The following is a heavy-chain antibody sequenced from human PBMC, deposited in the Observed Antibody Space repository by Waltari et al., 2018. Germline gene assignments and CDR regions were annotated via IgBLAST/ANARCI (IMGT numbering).Heavy chain of an antibody. CDR3: ARTVATFRELAEYFQH. CDR1: GGTFSSYA. CDR2: IIPIFGTA. D-gene: IGHD5-12*01. Sequence: QVQLVQSGAEVKKPGSSVKVSCKASGGTFSSYAISWVRQAPGQGLEWMGGIIPIFGTANYEQKFQGRVTITTDESTSTAYMELSSLRSEDTAVYYCARTVATFRELAEYFQHWGQGTLVTVSS. V-gene: IGHV1-69*05. J-gene: IGHJ1*01.